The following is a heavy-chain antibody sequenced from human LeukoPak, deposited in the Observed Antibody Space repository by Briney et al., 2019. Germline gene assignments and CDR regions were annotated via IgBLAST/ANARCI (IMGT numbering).Heavy chain of an antibody. V-gene: IGHV3-53*01. CDR3: ARSSGGSWDY. CDR1: GFTVSSNY. J-gene: IGHJ4*02. CDR2: IYSGSTT. D-gene: IGHD2-15*01. Sequence: PGGSLRLSCAASGFTVSSNYMTWVRQAPGKGLEWVSIIYSGSTTNYADSVKGRFTISRDTFKNTLYLQMNSLRAEDTAVYYCARSSGGSWDYWGQGALVTVSS.